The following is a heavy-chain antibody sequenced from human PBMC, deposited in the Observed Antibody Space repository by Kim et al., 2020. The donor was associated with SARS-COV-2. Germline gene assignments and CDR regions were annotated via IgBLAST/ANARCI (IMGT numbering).Heavy chain of an antibody. CDR3: ARGYSSGWYTMFPFDY. CDR1: GGSISSYY. D-gene: IGHD6-19*01. J-gene: IGHJ4*02. CDR2: IYYSGST. Sequence: SETLSLTCTVSGGSISSYYWSWIRQPPGKGLEWIGYIYYSGSTNYNPSLKSRVTISVDTSKNQFSLKLSSVTAADTAVYYCARGYSSGWYTMFPFDYWGQGTLVTVSS. V-gene: IGHV4-59*01.